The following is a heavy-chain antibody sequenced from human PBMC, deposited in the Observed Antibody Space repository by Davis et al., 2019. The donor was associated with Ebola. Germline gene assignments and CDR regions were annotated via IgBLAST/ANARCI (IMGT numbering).Heavy chain of an antibody. Sequence: GESLKISCAASGFTFSSYEMNWVRQAPGKGLEWVSYISSSGSTIYYADSVKGRFTISRDNAKNSLYLQMNSLRAEDTDVYYCARDRGDIVVVPGWFEPWGQGTLVTVSS. CDR3: ARDRGDIVVVPGWFEP. V-gene: IGHV3-48*03. D-gene: IGHD2-2*01. CDR1: GFTFSSYE. CDR2: ISSSGSTI. J-gene: IGHJ5*02.